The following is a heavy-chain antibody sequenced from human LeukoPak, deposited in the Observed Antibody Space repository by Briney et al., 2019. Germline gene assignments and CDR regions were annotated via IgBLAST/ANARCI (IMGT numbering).Heavy chain of an antibody. CDR2: IYTSGST. D-gene: IGHD6-19*01. CDR3: ARDLIAVAGTEAFDI. CDR1: GGSISTYY. V-gene: IGHV4-4*07. Sequence: SETLSLTCTVSGGSISTYYWSWLRQPASKGLEWIGRIYTSGSTNYNPSLKSRVTMSVDTSKNQFSLKLTSVTAADTAVYYCARDLIAVAGTEAFDIWGQGTMVTVSS. J-gene: IGHJ3*02.